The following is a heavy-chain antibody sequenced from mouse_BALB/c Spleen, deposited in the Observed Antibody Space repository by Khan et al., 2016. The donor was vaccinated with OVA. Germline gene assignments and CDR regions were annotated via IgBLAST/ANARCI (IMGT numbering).Heavy chain of an antibody. V-gene: IGHV2-6-1*01. Sequence: QMQLEESEPGLVAPSQSLSITCTISGFSLTNYGVHWVRQPPGKGLEWLVVIWSDGSTTYNSALKSRLTISKDNSKSQVFLKMNILQTDDTAMYFCARQPYYHYNIMDYWGQGTSVTVSS. CDR3: ARQPYYHYNIMDY. CDR2: IWSDGST. J-gene: IGHJ4*01. D-gene: IGHD2-10*01. CDR1: GFSLTNYG.